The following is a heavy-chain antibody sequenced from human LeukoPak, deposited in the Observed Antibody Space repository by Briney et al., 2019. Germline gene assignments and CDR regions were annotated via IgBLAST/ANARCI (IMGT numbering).Heavy chain of an antibody. Sequence: TSETLSLTCTVSGGSISSYCWSWIRQPPGKGLEWIGYIYYSGSTNYNPSLKSRVTISVDTSKNQFSLKLSSVTAADTAVYYCARGSYYYDSSGYAFDIWGQGTMVTVSS. J-gene: IGHJ3*02. D-gene: IGHD3-22*01. CDR1: GGSISSYC. CDR2: IYYSGST. CDR3: ARGSYYYDSSGYAFDI. V-gene: IGHV4-59*01.